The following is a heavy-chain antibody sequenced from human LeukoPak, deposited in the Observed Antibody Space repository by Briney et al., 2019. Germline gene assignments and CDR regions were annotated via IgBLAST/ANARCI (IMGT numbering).Heavy chain of an antibody. V-gene: IGHV1-8*01. CDR3: YTTRPDY. CDR2: INPNSGNT. D-gene: IGHD2-2*02. CDR1: VYTFTSYD. J-gene: IGHJ4*02. Sequence: GASVKVSCKASVYTFTSYDINWVRQATGQGLEWVGWINPNSGNTDYAQKFQGRVTMTRNTSISTAYMELSSLRSEDTAVYYCYTTRPDYWGQGTLVTVSS.